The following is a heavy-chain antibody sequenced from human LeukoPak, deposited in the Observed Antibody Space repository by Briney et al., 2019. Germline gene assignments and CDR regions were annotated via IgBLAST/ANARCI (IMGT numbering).Heavy chain of an antibody. CDR2: VGGDEKA. CDR3: AKDLSWWVTADY. D-gene: IGHD2-21*02. V-gene: IGHV3-23*01. J-gene: IGHJ4*02. CDR1: GFPFSGNA. Sequence: GGSLRLSCAASGFPFSGNAMRWVRQAPGRGLEWVSGVGGDEKAHYADFVRGRFTISRDNSKKTVYLQMNNLTVEDTAVYYCAKDLSWWVTADYWGQGVLVTVSS.